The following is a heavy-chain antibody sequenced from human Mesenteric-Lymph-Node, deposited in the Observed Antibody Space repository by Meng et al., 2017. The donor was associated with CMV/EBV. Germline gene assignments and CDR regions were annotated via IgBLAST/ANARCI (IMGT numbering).Heavy chain of an antibody. D-gene: IGHD1-7*01. J-gene: IGHJ5*02. CDR1: GGTFSSYA. V-gene: IGHV1-69*05. Sequence: SVKVSCKASGGTFSSYAFSWVRQVPGQGLEWMGGIIAIFGTPNYAQKFKGRVTITTGESTLIAHMELSSLTSEDTAVYYCARETPGTSLYSWLDPWGQGTLVTVSS. CDR3: ARETPGTSLYSWLDP. CDR2: IIAIFGTP.